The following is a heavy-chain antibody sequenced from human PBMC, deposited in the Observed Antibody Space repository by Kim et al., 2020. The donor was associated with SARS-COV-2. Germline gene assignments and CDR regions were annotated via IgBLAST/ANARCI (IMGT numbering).Heavy chain of an antibody. D-gene: IGHD3-10*01. V-gene: IGHV3-23*01. J-gene: IGHJ2*01. CDR2: ISGSGGST. Sequence: GGSLRLSCAASGFTFSSYAMSWVRQAPGKGLEWVSAISGSGGSTYYADSVKGRFTISRDNSKNTLDLQMNSLRAEDTAVYYCAKDRRITMVRGWYFEFWGRGTLVTVYS. CDR1: GFTFSSYA. CDR3: AKDRRITMVRGWYFEF.